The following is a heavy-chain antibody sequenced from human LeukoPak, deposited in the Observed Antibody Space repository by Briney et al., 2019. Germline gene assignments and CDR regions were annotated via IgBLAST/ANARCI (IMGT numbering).Heavy chain of an antibody. CDR3: ARDRPPRYCSSTSCLRARSYYGMDV. CDR1: GGSISSGGYY. V-gene: IGHV4-31*03. Sequence: SGTLSLTCTVSGGSISSGGYYWSWIRQHPGKGLEWIGYIYYSGSTYYNPSLKSRVTISVDTSKNQFSLKLSSVTAADTAVYYCARDRPPRYCSSTSCLRARSYYGMDVWGHGTTVTVSS. D-gene: IGHD2-2*01. J-gene: IGHJ6*02. CDR2: IYYSGST.